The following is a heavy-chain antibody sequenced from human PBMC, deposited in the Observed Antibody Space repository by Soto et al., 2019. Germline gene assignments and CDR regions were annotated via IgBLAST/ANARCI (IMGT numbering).Heavy chain of an antibody. Sequence: SETLSLTCAVSGGSISSSNWWSWIRQPPGKGLEWIGYIYYSGSTNYNPSLKSRVTISVDTSKNQLSLKLSSVTAADTAVYYCARDPGSGSYYGWFDPWGQGTLVTVS. V-gene: IGHV4-61*01. CDR3: ARDPGSGSYYGWFDP. J-gene: IGHJ5*02. CDR2: IYYSGST. CDR1: GGSISSSNW. D-gene: IGHD3-10*01.